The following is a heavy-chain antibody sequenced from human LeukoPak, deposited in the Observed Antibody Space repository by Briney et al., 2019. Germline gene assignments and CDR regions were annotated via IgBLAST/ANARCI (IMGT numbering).Heavy chain of an antibody. V-gene: IGHV4-39*01. Sequence: SETLSPTCTVSGGSISSSSYYWGWIRQPPGKGLEWIGSIYYSGSTYYNPSLKSRVTISVDTSKNQFSLKLSSVTAADTAVYYCARTGYYDSSGYPDPNYWGQGTLVTVSS. D-gene: IGHD3-22*01. CDR3: ARTGYYDSSGYPDPNY. CDR2: IYYSGST. J-gene: IGHJ4*02. CDR1: GGSISSSSYY.